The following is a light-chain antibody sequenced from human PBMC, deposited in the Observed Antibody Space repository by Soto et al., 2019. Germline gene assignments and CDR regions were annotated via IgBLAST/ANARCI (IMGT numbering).Light chain of an antibody. CDR2: EVS. Sequence: QSVLPQRASVSGSPGQSITISCTGTSSDVGGYNYVSWYQQHPGKAPKLMIYEVSNRPSGVSNRFSGSKSGNTASLTISGLQAEDEADYYCSSYTSSSTPLYVFGTGTKVTVL. J-gene: IGLJ1*01. V-gene: IGLV2-14*01. CDR1: SSDVGGYNY. CDR3: SSYTSSSTPLYV.